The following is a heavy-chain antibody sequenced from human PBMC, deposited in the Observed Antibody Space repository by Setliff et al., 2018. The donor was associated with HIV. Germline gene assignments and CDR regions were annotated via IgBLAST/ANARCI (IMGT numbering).Heavy chain of an antibody. V-gene: IGHV4-39*01. CDR2: IHSSGST. J-gene: IGHJ4*02. D-gene: IGHD1-26*01. CDR3: ASGEDSGTYGEPYDS. CDR1: GDSIISSRNF. Sequence: SETLSLTCTVSGDSIISSRNFWGWIRQPPGKGLEWIGNIHSSGSTYYNPSLRSRVFISVDLSINQFSLKLHSVTAADTAVYYCASGEDSGTYGEPYDSWGQGALVTVSS.